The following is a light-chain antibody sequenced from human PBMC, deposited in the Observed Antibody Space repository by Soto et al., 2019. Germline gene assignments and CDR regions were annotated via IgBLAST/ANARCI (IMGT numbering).Light chain of an antibody. J-gene: IGKJ1*01. CDR2: ETS. V-gene: IGKV3-20*01. CDR3: QHYGNSPT. CDR1: QSVSAGY. Sequence: EIVLTQSPGTLSLSPGERATLSCRASQSVSAGYFAWYQQKPGQAPRLLIYETSSRTTGTPDRFSGGGSGTAFTLTISRLEPEDFAVYYCQHYGNSPTFGPGTKVDIK.